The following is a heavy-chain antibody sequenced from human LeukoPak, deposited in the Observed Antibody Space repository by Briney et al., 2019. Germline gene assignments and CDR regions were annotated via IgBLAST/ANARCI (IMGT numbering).Heavy chain of an antibody. Sequence: SETLSLTCTVSGGSISSYYWSWIRQPPGKGLEWIGYIYYSGSTNYNPSLKSRVTISVDTSKNQSSLKLSSVTAADTAVYYCARVAGDCGGDCYSNYFDYWGQGTLVTVSS. CDR2: IYYSGST. CDR3: ARVAGDCGGDCYSNYFDY. V-gene: IGHV4-59*08. J-gene: IGHJ4*02. D-gene: IGHD2-21*02. CDR1: GGSISSYY.